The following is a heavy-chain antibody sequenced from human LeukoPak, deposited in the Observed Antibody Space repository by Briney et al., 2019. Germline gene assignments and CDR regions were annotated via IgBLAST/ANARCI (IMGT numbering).Heavy chain of an antibody. D-gene: IGHD1-26*01. CDR3: AKDRIVGADYFDY. Sequence: GGSLRLSCAASGFTVSSNYMSWVRQAPGKGLEWVSVIYSGGSTYYADSVKGRFTISRDNSKNTLYLQMNSLRAEDTAVYYCAKDRIVGADYFDYWGQGTLVTVSS. CDR2: IYSGGST. V-gene: IGHV3-66*01. CDR1: GFTVSSNY. J-gene: IGHJ4*02.